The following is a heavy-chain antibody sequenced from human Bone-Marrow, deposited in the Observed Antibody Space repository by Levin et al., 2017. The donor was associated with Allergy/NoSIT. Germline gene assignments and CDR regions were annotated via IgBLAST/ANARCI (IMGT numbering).Heavy chain of an antibody. Sequence: GGSLRLSCAASGFNFDDYAMHWVRQAPGKGLEWVSDITWNSGTIGYADSAKGRFTISRDNAKNSLYLQMNSLRPEDTALYYCVKDRGAGRYYFDDWGQGTLVTVSS. CDR1: GFNFDDYA. CDR3: VKDRGAGRYYFDD. D-gene: IGHD1-1*01. J-gene: IGHJ4*02. CDR2: ITWNSGTI. V-gene: IGHV3-9*01.